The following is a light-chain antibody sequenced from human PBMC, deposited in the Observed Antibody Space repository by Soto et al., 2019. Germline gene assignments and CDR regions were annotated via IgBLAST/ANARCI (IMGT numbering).Light chain of an antibody. CDR1: SSDVGGYNY. CDR3: SSYTSSSTYD. V-gene: IGLV2-14*01. Sequence: HSVLTQPASVSGCPGQSITSSCTGASSDVGGYNYVSWYQQHPGKAPKLMIYDVSNRPSGVSNRFSGSKSGNTASLTISGLQAEDEADYYCSSYTSSSTYDFGTGTKVTVL. J-gene: IGLJ1*01. CDR2: DVS.